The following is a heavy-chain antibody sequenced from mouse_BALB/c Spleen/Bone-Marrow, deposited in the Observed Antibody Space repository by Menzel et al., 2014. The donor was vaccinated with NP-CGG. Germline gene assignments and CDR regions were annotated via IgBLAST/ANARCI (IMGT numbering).Heavy chain of an antibody. CDR1: GFTFSSYT. D-gene: IGHD1-1*01. CDR3: ARHPIYYYGSSWGNYAMDY. Sequence: DVQLQESGGGLVQPGGSLKLSCAASGFTFSSYTMSWVRQTPEKRLEWVAYISNGGGSTHYPDTVKGRFTISRDNAKNTRYLQMSSLKSEDTAMYYCARHPIYYYGSSWGNYAMDYWGQGTSVTVSS. J-gene: IGHJ4*01. V-gene: IGHV5-12-2*01. CDR2: ISNGGGST.